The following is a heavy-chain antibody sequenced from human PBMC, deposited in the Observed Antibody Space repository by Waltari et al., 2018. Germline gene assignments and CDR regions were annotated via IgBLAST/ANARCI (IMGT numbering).Heavy chain of an antibody. CDR2: ICSGGST. Sequence: EVQLVESGGGLVQPGGSLRLSCAASGFIVSDNYMSWVRQAPGKGLEWVSVICSGGSTYYADSVKGRFTISRDNSKNTVLLQMNSLRAEDTAVYYCARDPYGMSTMSYWGLGTLVTVSS. D-gene: IGHD3-10*01. CDR1: GFIVSDNY. V-gene: IGHV3-66*01. J-gene: IGHJ4*02. CDR3: ARDPYGMSTMSY.